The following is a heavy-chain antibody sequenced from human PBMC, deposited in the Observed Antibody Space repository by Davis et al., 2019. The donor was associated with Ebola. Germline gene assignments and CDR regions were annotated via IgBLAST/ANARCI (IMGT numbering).Heavy chain of an antibody. CDR1: GGSISSGDYY. CDR2: INHSGTT. D-gene: IGHD4-11*01. V-gene: IGHV4-61*08. J-gene: IGHJ4*02. Sequence: SETLSLTCTVSGGSISSGDYYWTWIRQPPGKRLEWIGEINHSGTTNYNPSLKSRVIISVDTSKNQFSLNVNSVTAADTAMYYCARTPQYSSYGSYFDYWGQGALVTVSS. CDR3: ARTPQYSSYGSYFDY.